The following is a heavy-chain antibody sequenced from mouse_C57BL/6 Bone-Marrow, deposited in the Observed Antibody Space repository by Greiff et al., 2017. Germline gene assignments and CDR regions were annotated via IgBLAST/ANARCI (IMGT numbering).Heavy chain of an antibody. CDR1: GYTFTSYW. Sequence: QVQLQQPGAELVKPGASVKLSCKASGYTFTSYWMHWVKQRPGQGLEWIGMIHPNSGSTNYNEKFKGKATLTVDKSSSTAYMQLSSLTSEDSAVYYGARLLYGSSPAWFAYWGQGTLVTVSA. D-gene: IGHD1-1*01. V-gene: IGHV1-64*01. J-gene: IGHJ3*01. CDR3: ARLLYGSSPAWFAY. CDR2: IHPNSGST.